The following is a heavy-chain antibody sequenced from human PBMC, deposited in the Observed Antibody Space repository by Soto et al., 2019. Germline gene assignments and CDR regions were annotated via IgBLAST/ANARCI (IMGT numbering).Heavy chain of an antibody. CDR1: CCSSSSNTYS. CDR2: MHYSRAT. J-gene: IGHJ5*02. CDR3: ARQGSNSSRRLSWFDP. Sequence: SDTLSLTCTAFCCSSSSNTYSWGWIRKPPGKGLEWIGSMHYSRATYYNPSLKNQVNISVDTSKSQISKKITFVTAADTAVYFCARQGSNSSRRLSWFDPWGQGTLVTVS. D-gene: IGHD3-16*01. V-gene: IGHV4-39*01.